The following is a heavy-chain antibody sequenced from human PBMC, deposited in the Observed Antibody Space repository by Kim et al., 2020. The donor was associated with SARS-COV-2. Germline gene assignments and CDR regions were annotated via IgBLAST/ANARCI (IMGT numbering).Heavy chain of an antibody. D-gene: IGHD6-19*01. J-gene: IGHJ5*02. CDR3: ARKPYSSGWYGSGFDP. V-gene: IGHV4-30-2*04. Sequence: NPSLKSRLTISTDTSKNQFSLNVRSVTAADTAVYYCARKPYSSGWYGSGFDPWGQGILVNVSS.